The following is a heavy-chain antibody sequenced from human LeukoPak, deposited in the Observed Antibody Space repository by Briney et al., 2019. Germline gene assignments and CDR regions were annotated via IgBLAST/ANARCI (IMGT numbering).Heavy chain of an antibody. CDR3: ARSPLDIAAAGKRDY. V-gene: IGHV4-4*07. CDR1: GGSISSYY. CDR2: IYTSGST. D-gene: IGHD6-13*01. Sequence: SETLSLTCTVSGGSISSYYWSWIRQPAGKGLEWIGRIYTSGSTNYNPSLKSRVTMSVDTSKNQFSLKLSSVTAADTAVYYCARSPLDIAAAGKRDYWGQGTLVTVSS. J-gene: IGHJ4*02.